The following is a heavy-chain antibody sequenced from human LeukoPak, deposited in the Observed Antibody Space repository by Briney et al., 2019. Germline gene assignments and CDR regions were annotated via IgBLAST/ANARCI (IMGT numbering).Heavy chain of an antibody. CDR2: IIPIFGTA. D-gene: IGHD2-2*01. J-gene: IGHJ3*02. CDR3: AKGPVCSSTTCHSVGAFDI. CDR1: GGTFSSYA. Sequence: GSSVKVSCKASGGTFSSYAISWVRQAPGQGLEWMGGIIPIFGTANYAQKFQGRVRITADKSTSTAYMELSSLRSEDTAVYYCAKGPVCSSTTCHSVGAFDIWGQGTMVTVSS. V-gene: IGHV1-69*06.